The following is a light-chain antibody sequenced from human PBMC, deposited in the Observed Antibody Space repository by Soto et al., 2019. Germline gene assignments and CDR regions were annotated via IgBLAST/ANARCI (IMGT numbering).Light chain of an antibody. CDR2: GAS. CDR3: QQYGTSPYT. Sequence: EIVLTQSPGTLSLSPGERATLSCRASQSVSGSYLAWYQQKPGQPPRLLIYGASSRATGIPDRRSGSGSATDFTLTFSRLEPEDFAVYYCQQYGTSPYTFGQGTKLEIK. J-gene: IGKJ2*01. V-gene: IGKV3-20*01. CDR1: QSVSGSY.